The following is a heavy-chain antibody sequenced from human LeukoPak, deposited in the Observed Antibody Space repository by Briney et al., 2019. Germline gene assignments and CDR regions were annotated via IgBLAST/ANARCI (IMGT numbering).Heavy chain of an antibody. CDR3: ARGSSTVYGYMDV. CDR1: GYTFTNYG. Sequence: GASVKVSCKASGYTFTNYGISWVRQAPGQGLEWMGWIRANNGNTDYAQKLQGRVTMTTDISTSTAYMELRSLTSDDTAVYYCARGSSTVYGYMDVWGKGTTVTVSS. V-gene: IGHV1-18*01. CDR2: IRANNGNT. J-gene: IGHJ6*04. D-gene: IGHD2/OR15-2a*01.